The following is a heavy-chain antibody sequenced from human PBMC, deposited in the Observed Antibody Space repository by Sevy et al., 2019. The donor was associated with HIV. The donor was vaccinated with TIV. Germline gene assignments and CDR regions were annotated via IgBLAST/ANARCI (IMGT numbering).Heavy chain of an antibody. CDR1: GFPFSSFE. J-gene: IGHJ6*02. CDR3: ARDNFPIGGYLDAMDV. D-gene: IGHD1-26*01. V-gene: IGHV3-48*03. Sequence: HGGSLRLSCAASGFPFSSFEMNWVRQSPGKGLEWLSLIDSSGNTMFYADSVKGRFSISRDNAKNSIYLLLDSLRAEDTAVYYCARDNFPIGGYLDAMDVWGQGTTVTVSS. CDR2: IDSSGNTM.